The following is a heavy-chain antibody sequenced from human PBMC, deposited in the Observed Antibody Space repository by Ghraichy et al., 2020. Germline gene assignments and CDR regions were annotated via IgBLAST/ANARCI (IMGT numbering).Heavy chain of an antibody. V-gene: IGHV4-34*01. CDR1: GGSFSGYY. D-gene: IGHD6-13*01. CDR3: ARGWPGSRSWYLFGWYFAL. CDR2: INNSGST. J-gene: IGHJ2*01. Sequence: SETLSLTCAVYGGSFSGYYWSWIRQPPGKGLEWIGEINNSGSTNYNPSLKSRVTISVDTSKNQFSLKLNSVTAADTAVYYCARGWPGSRSWYLFGWYFALWGRGNLVAVSS.